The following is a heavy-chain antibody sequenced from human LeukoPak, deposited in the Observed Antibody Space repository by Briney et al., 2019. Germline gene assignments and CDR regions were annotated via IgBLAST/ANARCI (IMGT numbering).Heavy chain of an antibody. Sequence: SVKVSCKPSGYTFTAYYIHWVRQAPGQGLEWMGGIIPIFGTANYAQKFQGRVTITTDESTSTAYMELSSLRSEDTAVYYCALGYCSSTSCPPPYYYMDVWGKGTTVTVSS. CDR3: ALGYCSSTSCPPPYYYMDV. CDR2: IIPIFGTA. J-gene: IGHJ6*03. D-gene: IGHD2-2*01. CDR1: GYTFTAYY. V-gene: IGHV1-69*05.